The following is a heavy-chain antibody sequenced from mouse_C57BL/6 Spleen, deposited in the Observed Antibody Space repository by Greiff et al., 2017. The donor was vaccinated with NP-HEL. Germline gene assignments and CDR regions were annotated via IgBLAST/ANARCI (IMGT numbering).Heavy chain of an antibody. J-gene: IGHJ4*01. CDR2: INYDGSST. V-gene: IGHV5-16*01. D-gene: IGHD2-1*01. Sequence: EVQVVESEGGLVQPGSSMKLSCTASGFTFSDYYMAWVRQVPEKGLEWVANINYDGSSTYYLDSLKSRFIISRDNAKNILYLQMSSLKSEDTATYYCARFYYGPMDYWGQGTSVTVSS. CDR3: ARFYYGPMDY. CDR1: GFTFSDYY.